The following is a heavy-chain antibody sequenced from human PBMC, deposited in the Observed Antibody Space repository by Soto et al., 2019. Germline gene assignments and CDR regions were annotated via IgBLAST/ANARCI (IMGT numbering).Heavy chain of an antibody. D-gene: IGHD4-17*01. J-gene: IGHJ4*02. V-gene: IGHV4-31*01. Sequence: QVQLQESGPGLVKPSQTLSLTCTVSGGSISSGGYYWSWIRQHPGKGLEWIGYIYYSGSTHYNPSLKSLVTISVDTSKNQFSLKLSSVTAADTAVYYCAREAVSPGEHAHDWGQGTLVTVSS. CDR2: IYYSGST. CDR3: AREAVSPGEHAHD. CDR1: GGSISSGGYY.